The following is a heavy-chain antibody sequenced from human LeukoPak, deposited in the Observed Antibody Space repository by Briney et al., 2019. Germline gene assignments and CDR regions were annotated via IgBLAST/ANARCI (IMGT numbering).Heavy chain of an antibody. D-gene: IGHD5-12*01. V-gene: IGHV3-48*02. J-gene: IGHJ4*02. CDR2: ISSSSNTI. CDR1: GFSFSSYN. CDR3: ARDRSSGYAGSFDY. Sequence: PGGSLRLSCAASGFSFSSYNMNWVRQATGKGLEWVSYISSSSNTIYYADSVKGRFTISRDNAKNSLYLQMSSLRDEDTAVYYCARDRSSGYAGSFDYWGQGTLVTVSS.